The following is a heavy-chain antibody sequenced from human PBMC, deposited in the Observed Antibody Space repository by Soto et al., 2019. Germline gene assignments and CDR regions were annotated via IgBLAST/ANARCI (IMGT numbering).Heavy chain of an antibody. CDR1: GFTFSSYA. Sequence: EVPLLESGGGLVQPGGSLRLSCAASGFTFSSYAMSWVRQAPGKGLEWVSAIRENGGSTYSADSVKGRFTISRDNSKNTLFLQMNSLRAEDTAVYYCAKDWGSNGWYYAFDHWGQGTLVTVPS. CDR2: IRENGGST. J-gene: IGHJ4*02. V-gene: IGHV3-23*01. CDR3: AKDWGSNGWYYAFDH. D-gene: IGHD6-19*01.